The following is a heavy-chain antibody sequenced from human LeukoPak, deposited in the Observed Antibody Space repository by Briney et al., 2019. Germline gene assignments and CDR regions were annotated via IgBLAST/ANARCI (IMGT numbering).Heavy chain of an antibody. Sequence: SETLSLTCTVSGYSISSGYYWGWIRQPPEKGLEWIGNIYPTGSTYYNPSLKSRVTISVDTSKNQFSLKVSSVSAADTAVYYCARAYSSSWYWNWFDPWGQGTLVTVSS. CDR2: IYPTGST. CDR1: GYSISSGYY. D-gene: IGHD6-13*01. CDR3: ARAYSSSWYWNWFDP. V-gene: IGHV4-38-2*02. J-gene: IGHJ5*02.